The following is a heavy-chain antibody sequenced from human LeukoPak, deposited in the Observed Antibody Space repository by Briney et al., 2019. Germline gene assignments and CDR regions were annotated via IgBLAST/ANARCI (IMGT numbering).Heavy chain of an antibody. D-gene: IGHD2-2*01. V-gene: IGHV3-48*04. CDR3: ARVAVVTPNWFDP. CDR1: GFTFSSYS. J-gene: IGHJ5*02. Sequence: PGGSLRLSCAASGFTFSSYSMNWVRQAPGKGLEWVSYISSSSSTIYYADSVKGRFTISRDNAKNSLYPQMNSLRAEDTAVYYCARVAVVTPNWFDPWGQGTLVTVSS. CDR2: ISSSSSTI.